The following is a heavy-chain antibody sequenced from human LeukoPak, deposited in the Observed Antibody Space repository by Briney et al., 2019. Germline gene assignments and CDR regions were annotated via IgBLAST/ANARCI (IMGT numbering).Heavy chain of an antibody. V-gene: IGHV3-48*03. CDR1: GFTFSSYE. J-gene: IGHJ4*02. Sequence: GGSLRLSCAASGFTFSSYEMNWVRQAPGKGLEWVSYISSSGSTIYYADSVKGRFTISRDNAKNSLYLQVNGLRAEDTAVYYCARDDVDTAMVGWGQGTLVTVSS. CDR3: ARDDVDTAMVG. CDR2: ISSSGSTI. D-gene: IGHD5-18*01.